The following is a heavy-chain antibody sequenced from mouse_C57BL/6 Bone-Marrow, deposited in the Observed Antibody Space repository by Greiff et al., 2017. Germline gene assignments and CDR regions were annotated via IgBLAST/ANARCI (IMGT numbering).Heavy chain of an antibody. Sequence: QVQLQQPGAELVMPGASVKLSCKASGYTFTSYWMHWVKQRPGQGLEWIGEIDPSDSYTNYNQKFKGKFTLTVDKSSSTAYMQLSSLTSEDSAVYYCAYGSSYDYFDYWGQGTTLTVSS. CDR2: IDPSDSYT. V-gene: IGHV1-69*01. CDR3: AYGSSYDYFDY. J-gene: IGHJ2*01. D-gene: IGHD1-1*01. CDR1: GYTFTSYW.